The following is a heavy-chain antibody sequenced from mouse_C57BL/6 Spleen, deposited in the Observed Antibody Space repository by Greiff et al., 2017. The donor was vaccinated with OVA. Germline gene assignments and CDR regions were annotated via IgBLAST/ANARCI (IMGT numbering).Heavy chain of an antibody. CDR2: INPSTGGT. J-gene: IGHJ2*01. CDR3: ARSPPDYYGSSFDY. V-gene: IGHV1-42*01. Sequence: EVQLQQSGPELVKPGASVKISCKASGYSFTGYYMNWVKQSPEKSLEWIGEINPSTGGTTYNQKFKAKATLTVDKSSSTAYMQLKSLTSEDSAVYYCARSPPDYYGSSFDYWGQGTTRTVSS. D-gene: IGHD1-1*01. CDR1: GYSFTGYY.